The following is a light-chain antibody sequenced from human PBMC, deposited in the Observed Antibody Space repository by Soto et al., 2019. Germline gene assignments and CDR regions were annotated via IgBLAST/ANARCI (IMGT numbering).Light chain of an antibody. CDR2: QDN. J-gene: IGLJ2*01. CDR3: QAWDRSTVV. V-gene: IGLV3-1*01. Sequence: SYELAQPPSVSVSPGQTATITCSGDKLGDKYACWYQQMPGQSPVLVIYQDNKRPSGIPERFSGSNSGDTATLTISGTQAMDEADYYCQAWDRSTVVFGGGTKLTVL. CDR1: KLGDKY.